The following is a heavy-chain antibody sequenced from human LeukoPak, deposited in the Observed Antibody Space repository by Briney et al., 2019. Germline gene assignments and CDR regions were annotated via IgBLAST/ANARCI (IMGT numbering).Heavy chain of an antibody. D-gene: IGHD5/OR15-5a*01. J-gene: IGHJ4*02. V-gene: IGHV3-74*01. Sequence: GGSLRLSCAASGFTFSTYCMHWVRQAPGKGPMWVSRICPDGTVTNYADSVKARFIISRDNARNTVYLQMNSLRVEDTAVYYCAREGSTFFDYWGQGTLVTVSS. CDR3: AREGSTFFDY. CDR2: ICPDGTVT. CDR1: GFTFSTYC.